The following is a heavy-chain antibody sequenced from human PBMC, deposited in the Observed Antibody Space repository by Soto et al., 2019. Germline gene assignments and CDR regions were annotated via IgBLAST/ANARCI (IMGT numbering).Heavy chain of an antibody. V-gene: IGHV3-15*07. J-gene: IGHJ4*02. CDR1: GFTFSNAG. D-gene: IGHD3-22*01. CDR3: TTEYYYDSSGPARL. CDR2: IKSKTDGGTT. Sequence: PGGSLRISCAASGFTFSNAGMNWVRQAPGKGLEWVGRIKSKTDGGTTDYAAPVKGRFTISRDDSKNTLYLQMNSLKTEDTAVYYCTTEYYYDSSGPARLWGQGTLVTVSS.